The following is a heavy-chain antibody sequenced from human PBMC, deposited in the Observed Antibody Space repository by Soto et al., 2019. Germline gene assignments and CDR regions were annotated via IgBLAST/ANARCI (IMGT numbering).Heavy chain of an antibody. CDR1: GFTFSDYY. D-gene: IGHD3-22*01. V-gene: IGHV3-11*01. CDR2: ISSSGSAI. Sequence: PGGSLRLSCAASGFTFSDYYMSWIRLAPGKGLECVSYISSSGSAIYYSDSVQGPFNIARENAKNSLYLQMNSMRAEDTAVYYCTRDLGYCDSSGYFDYGSQRTLVPVSS. CDR3: TRDLGYCDSSGYFDY. J-gene: IGHJ4*02.